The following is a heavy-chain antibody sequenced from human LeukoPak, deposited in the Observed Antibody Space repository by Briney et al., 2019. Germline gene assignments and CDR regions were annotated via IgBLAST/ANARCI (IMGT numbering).Heavy chain of an antibody. Sequence: GGSLRLSCAASGFTFSRYAMSWVRQAPGKGLEWVSGISASGGSTYYADSVKGRFTISRDNSKNTLYLQMNSLRVEDTAVYYCAKLTGDPNYWGQGTLVTVSS. V-gene: IGHV3-23*01. CDR1: GFTFSRYA. J-gene: IGHJ4*02. CDR2: ISASGGST. D-gene: IGHD7-27*01. CDR3: AKLTGDPNY.